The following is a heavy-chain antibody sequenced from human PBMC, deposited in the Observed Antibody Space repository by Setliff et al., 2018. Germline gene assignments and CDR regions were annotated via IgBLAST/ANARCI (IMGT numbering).Heavy chain of an antibody. V-gene: IGHV1-2*06. CDR3: ARDQDFWSGYYRASHYMDV. J-gene: IGHJ6*03. Sequence: ASVKVSCKASGYTFSGYYMHWVRQAPGQGLEWMGRINPNSGGTNYAQKFQGRVTMTRDTSISTAYMELSRLRSDDTAVYYCARDQDFWSGYYRASHYMDVWGKGTTVTVSS. CDR2: INPNSGGT. D-gene: IGHD3-3*01. CDR1: GYTFSGYY.